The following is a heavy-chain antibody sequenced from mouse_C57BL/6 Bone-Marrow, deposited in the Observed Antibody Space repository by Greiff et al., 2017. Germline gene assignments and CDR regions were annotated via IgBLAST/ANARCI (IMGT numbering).Heavy chain of an antibody. Sequence: VQLQESGPELVRPGVSVKISCKGSGYTFTDYAMNWVKQSHGKSLEWIGVISTYYGDASYNQKFKDKATMTVDKSSSTSYMQLSSLTSEYSAVYYCARGGDPVAMDYWGQGTSVTVSS. CDR3: ARGGDPVAMDY. CDR2: ISTYYGDA. D-gene: IGHD2-13*01. CDR1: GYTFTDYA. V-gene: IGHV1-67*01. J-gene: IGHJ4*01.